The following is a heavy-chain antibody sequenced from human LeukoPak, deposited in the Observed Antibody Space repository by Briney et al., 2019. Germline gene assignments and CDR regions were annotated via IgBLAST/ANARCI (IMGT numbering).Heavy chain of an antibody. CDR2: ISSSSSYI. CDR1: GFTFSSYS. D-gene: IGHD4-17*01. Sequence: GGSLRLSCAASGFTFSSYSMNWVRQAPGKGLEWVSSISSSSSYIYYADSVKGRFTISRDNAKNSLYLQMNSLRAEDTAVYYCARDDRYGDYVRWVNYYYYYMDVWGKGTTVTVSS. CDR3: ARDDRYGDYVRWVNYYYYYMDV. J-gene: IGHJ6*03. V-gene: IGHV3-21*01.